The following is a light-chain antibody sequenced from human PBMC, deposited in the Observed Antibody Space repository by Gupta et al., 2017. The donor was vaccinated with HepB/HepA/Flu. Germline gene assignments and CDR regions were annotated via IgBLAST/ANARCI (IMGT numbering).Light chain of an antibody. CDR1: QSISSW. V-gene: IGKV1-5*03. Sequence: IQMTQSPSTLSPSVGDRVTITCRASQSISSWLAWYQQKPGKAPKLLIYKASKLESGVPSRFSGSGSGKEFTLTSSSLQPDDFATYYCQQDSSLWTFGQGTKVEI. CDR2: KAS. CDR3: QQDSSLWT. J-gene: IGKJ1*01.